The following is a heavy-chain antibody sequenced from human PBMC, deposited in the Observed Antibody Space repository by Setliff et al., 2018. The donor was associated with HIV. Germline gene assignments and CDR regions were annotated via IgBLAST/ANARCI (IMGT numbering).Heavy chain of an antibody. CDR2: THHSGST. Sequence: SETLSLTCAVSASSISSDYCWGWIRQPPGKGLEWIGSTHHSGSTYYNPSLNSRVTISVDTSENRFSLKLSSVTAADTAVYYCARESDDILTGSYYYYGTDVWGQGTTVTVSS. D-gene: IGHD3-9*01. V-gene: IGHV4-38-2*02. J-gene: IGHJ6*02. CDR3: ARESDDILTGSYYYYGTDV. CDR1: ASSISSDYC.